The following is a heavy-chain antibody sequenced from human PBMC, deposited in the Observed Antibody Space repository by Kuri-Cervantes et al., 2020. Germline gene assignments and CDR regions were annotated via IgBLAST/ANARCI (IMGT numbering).Heavy chain of an antibody. CDR3: AKDGIIAAAGGNWFDP. J-gene: IGHJ5*02. V-gene: IGHV3-9*01. CDR2: ISWNSGSI. D-gene: IGHD6-13*01. Sequence: SLKISCAASGFTFSSYDMHWVRQAPGKGLEWVSGISWNSGSIGYADSVKGRFTISRDNAKNSLYLQMNSLRAEDTALYYCAKDGIIAAAGGNWFDPWGQGTLVTVSS. CDR1: GFTFSSYD.